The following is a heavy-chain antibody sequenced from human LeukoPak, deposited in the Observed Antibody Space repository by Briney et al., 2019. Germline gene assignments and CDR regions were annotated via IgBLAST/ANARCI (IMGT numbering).Heavy chain of an antibody. D-gene: IGHD3-22*01. CDR3: ARDLYDSSGYYGAFDI. CDR1: GGSISSGSYY. CDR2: IYTSGST. J-gene: IGHJ3*02. Sequence: SQTLSLTCTVSGGSISSGSYYWSWIRQPAGKGLEWIVRIYTSGSTNYNPSLESRITISVDTSKNQFSLKLSYVTAADTAVYYCARDLYDSSGYYGAFDIWGQGTMVTVSS. V-gene: IGHV4-61*02.